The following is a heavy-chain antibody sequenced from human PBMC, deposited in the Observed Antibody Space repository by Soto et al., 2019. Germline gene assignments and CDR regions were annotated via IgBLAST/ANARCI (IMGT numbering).Heavy chain of an antibody. Sequence: GGSLRLSCAASGFTFSSYSMNWVRQAPGKGLEWVSSISSSSSYIYYPDSVKGRSTISRDNAKNSLYLQMNSLRPEDTAVYYCARDPGDAFDIWGHGTMVTVSS. CDR3: ARDPGDAFDI. J-gene: IGHJ3*02. D-gene: IGHD7-27*01. CDR2: ISSSSSYI. V-gene: IGHV3-21*01. CDR1: GFTFSSYS.